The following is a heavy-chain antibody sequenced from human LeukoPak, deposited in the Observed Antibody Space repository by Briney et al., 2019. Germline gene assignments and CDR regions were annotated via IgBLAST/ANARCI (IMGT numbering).Heavy chain of an antibody. D-gene: IGHD2-2*01. CDR3: ARYGISRAFDI. J-gene: IGHJ3*02. Sequence: ASVKVSCKASGYTFTSYDINWVRQATGQGLEWMGWMNPNSGNTGYAQKFQGRVTMTTDTSTSTAYMELRSLRSDDTAVYYCARYGISRAFDIWGQGTMVTVSS. V-gene: IGHV1-8*01. CDR2: MNPNSGNT. CDR1: GYTFTSYD.